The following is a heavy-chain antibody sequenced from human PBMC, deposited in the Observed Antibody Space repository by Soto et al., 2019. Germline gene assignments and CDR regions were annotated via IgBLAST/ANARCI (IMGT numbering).Heavy chain of an antibody. J-gene: IGHJ4*02. CDR2: SGNT. CDR1: GYTFSRHG. Sequence: QVQLVQSGAEVKQPGASVTVSCTASGYTFSRHGIIWVRQAPGQGLAWMAWSGNTNYAQKFQGRLPLTTNPSTRTAYMELRSLRSDDTAVYYCARGADDFSSGYYYEYWGQGTLVTVSS. D-gene: IGHD3-3*01. CDR3: ARGADDFSSGYYYEY. V-gene: IGHV1-18*04.